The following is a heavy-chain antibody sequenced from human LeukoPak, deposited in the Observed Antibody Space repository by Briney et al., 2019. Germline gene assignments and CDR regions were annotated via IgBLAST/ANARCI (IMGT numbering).Heavy chain of an antibody. D-gene: IGHD3-10*01. J-gene: IGHJ4*02. CDR3: ARDAYYYGSGSPYYFDY. CDR1: GGSISSYY. Sequence: SETLSLTCTVSGGSISSYYWSWIRQPAGKGLEWIGRIYTSGSTNYNPSLKSRVTMSVDTSKNQFSLKLSSVTAADTAVYYCARDAYYYGSGSPYYFDYWGQGTLVTVSS. CDR2: IYTSGST. V-gene: IGHV4-4*07.